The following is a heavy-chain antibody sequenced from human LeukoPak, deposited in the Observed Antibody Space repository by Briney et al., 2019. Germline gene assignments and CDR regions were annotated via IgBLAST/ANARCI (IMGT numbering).Heavy chain of an antibody. CDR3: AKAPGDSWSGYISHLNIPYFDY. J-gene: IGHJ4*02. CDR1: GFTFSTYS. Sequence: GGSLRLSCAASGFTFSTYSMNWVRQAPGKGLEWVSYISSSSSYIYYADSVKGRFTISRDNAKNSLYLQMNSLRAEDTAVYYCAKAPGDSWSGYISHLNIPYFDYWGQGTLVTVSS. V-gene: IGHV3-21*05. CDR2: ISSSSSYI. D-gene: IGHD3-3*01.